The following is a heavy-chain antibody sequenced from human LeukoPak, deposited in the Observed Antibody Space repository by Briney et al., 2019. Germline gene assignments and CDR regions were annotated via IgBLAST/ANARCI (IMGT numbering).Heavy chain of an antibody. CDR3: ARDAGYNGNYYFDY. D-gene: IGHD1-7*01. CDR2: IGSSSGNK. V-gene: IGHV3-48*01. J-gene: IGHJ4*02. CDR1: EFTFSSYS. Sequence: GGSLRLSCVVSEFTFSSYSMNWVRQAPGKGLDWISYIGSSSGNKYYADSVRGRFTISRDNTKNSLFLQMNSLRAEDTAVYFCARDAGYNGNYYFDYWGQGTLVSVSS.